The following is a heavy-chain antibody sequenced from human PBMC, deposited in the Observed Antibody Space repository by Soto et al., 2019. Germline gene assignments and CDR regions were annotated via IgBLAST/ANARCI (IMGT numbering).Heavy chain of an antibody. CDR3: AKDIGTTIFGVVNWFDP. V-gene: IGHV3-9*01. J-gene: IGHJ5*02. CDR1: GFTFDDYA. D-gene: IGHD3-3*01. CDR2: ISWNSGSI. Sequence: GGSLRLSCAASGFTFDDYAMHWVRQAPGKGLEWVSGISWNSGSIGYADSVKGRFTISRDNAKNSLYLQMNSLRAEDTALYYCAKDIGTTIFGVVNWFDPWGQGTLVTVSS.